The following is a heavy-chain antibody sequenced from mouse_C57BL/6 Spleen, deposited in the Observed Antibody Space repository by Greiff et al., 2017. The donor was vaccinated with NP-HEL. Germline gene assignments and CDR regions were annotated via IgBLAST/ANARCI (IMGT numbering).Heavy chain of an antibody. Sequence: DVQLQESGTVLARPGASVKMSCTTSGYTFTSYWMHWVKQRPGQGLEWIGAIYPGNCDTSYNPKFKGKAKLTAVTSASTADMELSSLTNEDSAVYYCTRSGYYDPVYAMDYWGQGTSVTVSS. CDR3: TRSGYYDPVYAMDY. D-gene: IGHD2-4*01. CDR2: IYPGNCDT. J-gene: IGHJ4*01. CDR1: GYTFTSYW. V-gene: IGHV1-5*01.